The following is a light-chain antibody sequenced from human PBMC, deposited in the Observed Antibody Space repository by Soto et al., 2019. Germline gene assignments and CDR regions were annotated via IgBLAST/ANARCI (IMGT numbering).Light chain of an antibody. J-gene: IGLJ2*01. CDR2: LNSDGSH. V-gene: IGLV4-69*01. CDR1: SGHSSYV. Sequence: QPVLTQSPSASASLGASVKLTCTLSSGHSSYVIAWHQQQPEKGPRYLMKLNSDGSHTKGDGIPDRFSGSSSGAERYLTISSLQSEDEADYYCQTWGTGMVFGGGTKLTVL. CDR3: QTWGTGMV.